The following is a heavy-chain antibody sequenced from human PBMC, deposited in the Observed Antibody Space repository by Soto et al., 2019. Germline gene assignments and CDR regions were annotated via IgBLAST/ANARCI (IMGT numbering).Heavy chain of an antibody. CDR3: ARAPKQWLNYYGMDV. J-gene: IGHJ6*02. CDR1: GGSISSYY. Sequence: PSETLSLTCTGSGGSISSYYWSWIRQPPGKGLEWIGYIYYSGSTNYNPSLKSRVTISVDTSKNQFSLKLSSVTAADTAVYYCARAPKQWLNYYGMDVWGQGTTVTVSS. D-gene: IGHD6-19*01. V-gene: IGHV4-59*01. CDR2: IYYSGST.